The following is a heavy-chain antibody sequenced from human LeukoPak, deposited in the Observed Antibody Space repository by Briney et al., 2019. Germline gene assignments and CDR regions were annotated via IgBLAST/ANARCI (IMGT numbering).Heavy chain of an antibody. CDR3: AKDQRRESPHFLDS. Sequence: GGSLRLSCAASGFTFSSSAMSWVRQVPGKGLEWVSGISASGGSTYYADSVRGRFTISRDNSKNTLYVQMNSLRDEDTAVYYCAKDQRRESPHFLDSWGQGTLVTVSS. V-gene: IGHV3-23*01. CDR1: GFTFSSSA. J-gene: IGHJ4*02. CDR2: ISASGGST.